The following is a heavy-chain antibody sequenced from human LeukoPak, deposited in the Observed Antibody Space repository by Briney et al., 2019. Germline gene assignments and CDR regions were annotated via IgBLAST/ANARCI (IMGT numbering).Heavy chain of an antibody. D-gene: IGHD2-15*01. J-gene: IGHJ3*01. Sequence: ASVKVSCKASGYTFTSYDINWVRQATGQGLEWMGWMNPNSGNTGYAQKFQGRVTITRNTSISTAYMELSSLRSEDTAVYYCARGPEAYCSGGSCYSGGDDAFDFWGQGTMVTVSS. CDR3: ARGPEAYCSGGSCYSGGDDAFDF. V-gene: IGHV1-8*03. CDR1: GYTFTSYD. CDR2: MNPNSGNT.